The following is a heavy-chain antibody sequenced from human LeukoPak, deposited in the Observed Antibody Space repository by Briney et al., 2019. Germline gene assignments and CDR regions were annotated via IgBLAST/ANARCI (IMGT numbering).Heavy chain of an antibody. D-gene: IGHD5-18*01. CDR2: INPDGNKK. CDR1: GLTFSSSW. Sequence: PGGPLRLSCAVSGLTFSSSWMDWVRQAPGKGLEWGASINPDGNKKYSADSVKGRFTISRDNAENSLYLQMNSLRVEDTAFYYCARDLAYSRLDYWGQGMLVTVSS. CDR3: ARDLAYSRLDY. J-gene: IGHJ4*02. V-gene: IGHV3-7*01.